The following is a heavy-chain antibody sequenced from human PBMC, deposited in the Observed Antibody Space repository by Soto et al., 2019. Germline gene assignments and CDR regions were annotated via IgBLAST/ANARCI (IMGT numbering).Heavy chain of an antibody. Sequence: PGGSLRLSCAASGFTFSSYGMSWALQAPGKGLEWVSAISDNGGNTYYADSVKGRFTISRDNSENTLHLQMHSLRAEDTAVYYCAKYCTSTYCSYFDYWGQGTLVTVSS. D-gene: IGHD2-2*01. V-gene: IGHV3-23*01. CDR1: GFTFSSYG. J-gene: IGHJ4*02. CDR2: ISDNGGNT. CDR3: AKYCTSTYCSYFDY.